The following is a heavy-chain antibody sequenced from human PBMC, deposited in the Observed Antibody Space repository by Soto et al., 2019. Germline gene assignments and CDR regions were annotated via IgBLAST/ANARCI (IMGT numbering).Heavy chain of an antibody. Sequence: GGSLRLSCAASGFTFSSYSMNWVRQAPGKGLEWVSYISSSRSTIYYADSVKGRFTISRDNAKNSLYLQMNSLRAGDTAVYYCARGGSSGWALDAFDIWGLGTMVTVSS. CDR1: GFTFSSYS. CDR3: ARGGSSGWALDAFDI. J-gene: IGHJ3*02. D-gene: IGHD6-19*01. V-gene: IGHV3-48*04. CDR2: ISSSRSTI.